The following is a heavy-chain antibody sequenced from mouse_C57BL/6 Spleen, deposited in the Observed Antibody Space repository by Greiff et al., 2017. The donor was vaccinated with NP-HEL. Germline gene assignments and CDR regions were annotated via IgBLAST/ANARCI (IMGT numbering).Heavy chain of an antibody. D-gene: IGHD2-4*01. CDR2: IDPKSGGT. Sequence: QVQLQQPGAELVKPGASVKLSCKASGYTFTSYWMHWVKQRPGRGLEWIGRIDPKSGGTKYNEKFKSKATLTVDKPSSTAYMQLSSLTSEDSAVYYCARYEGDYDVNYFDYWGQGTTLTVSS. CDR3: ARYEGDYDVNYFDY. J-gene: IGHJ2*01. V-gene: IGHV1-72*01. CDR1: GYTFTSYW.